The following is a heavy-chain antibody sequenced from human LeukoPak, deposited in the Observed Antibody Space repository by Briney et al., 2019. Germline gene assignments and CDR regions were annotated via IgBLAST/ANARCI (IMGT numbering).Heavy chain of an antibody. V-gene: IGHV4-4*07. CDR3: ARVGTAMVYDY. J-gene: IGHJ4*02. Sequence: KTSETPSLTCTVSGGSISSYYWSWIRQPAGKGLEWIGRIYTSGSTNYNPSLKSRVTMSVDTSKNQFSLKLSSVTAADTAVYYCARVGTAMVYDYWVQGTLVTVSS. CDR1: GGSISSYY. CDR2: IYTSGST. D-gene: IGHD5-18*01.